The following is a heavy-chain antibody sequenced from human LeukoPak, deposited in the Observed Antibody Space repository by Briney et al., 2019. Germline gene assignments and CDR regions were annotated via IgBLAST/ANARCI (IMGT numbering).Heavy chain of an antibody. CDR2: IYYSGST. CDR1: GGSISSYY. CDR3: ARTFSSPPYATFDI. V-gene: IGHV4-59*08. D-gene: IGHD6-13*01. J-gene: IGHJ3*02. Sequence: SETLSLTCTVSGGSISSYYWSWIRQPPGKGLEWIGYIYYSGSTNYNPSLKSRVTISVDTSKNQFSLKLSSVTAADTAVYYCARTFSSPPYATFDIWDQGTMVTVSS.